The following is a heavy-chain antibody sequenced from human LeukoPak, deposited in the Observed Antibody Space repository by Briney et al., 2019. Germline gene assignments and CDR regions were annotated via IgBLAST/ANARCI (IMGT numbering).Heavy chain of an antibody. D-gene: IGHD4-11*01. CDR2: IGAGGYGT. V-gene: IGHV3-23*01. CDR3: AKADVNTVRVYDY. J-gene: IGHJ4*02. Sequence: PGGSLRLSCAASGFTFSSYAMGWVRQTPGEGLEWVSSIGAGGYGTYYADSVKGRFTISRDNSKNTVYLQMNSLRAEDTALYYCAKADVNTVRVYDYWGQGTLVTLSS. CDR1: GFTFSSYA.